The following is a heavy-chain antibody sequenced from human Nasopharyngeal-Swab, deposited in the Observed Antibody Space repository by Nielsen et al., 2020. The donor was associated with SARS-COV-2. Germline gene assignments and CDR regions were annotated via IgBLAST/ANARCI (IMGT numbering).Heavy chain of an antibody. CDR2: IYYSGST. V-gene: IGHV4-59*01. Sequence: WIRQPPGKGLEWIGYIYYSGSTNYNPSLKSRVTISVDTSKNQFSLKVSSVTAADTAVYYCASDGYASGIDYWGQGTLVTVSS. CDR3: ASDGYASGIDY. D-gene: IGHD3-16*01. J-gene: IGHJ4*02.